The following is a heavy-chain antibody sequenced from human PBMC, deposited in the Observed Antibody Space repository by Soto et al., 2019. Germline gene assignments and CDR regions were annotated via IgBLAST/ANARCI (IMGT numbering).Heavy chain of an antibody. CDR2: ISYDGSNK. D-gene: IGHD3-22*01. J-gene: IGHJ4*02. CDR1: GFTFSSYW. CDR3: AKDLYSSGYYHVDY. V-gene: IGHV3-30*18. Sequence: PGGSLRLSCAASGFTFSSYWMSWVRQASGKGLEWVAVISYDGSNKYYADSVKGRFTISRDNSKNTLYLQMNSLRAEDTAVYYCAKDLYSSGYYHVDYWGQGTLVTV.